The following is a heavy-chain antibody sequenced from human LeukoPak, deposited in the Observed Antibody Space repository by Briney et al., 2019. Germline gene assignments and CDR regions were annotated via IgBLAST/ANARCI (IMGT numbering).Heavy chain of an antibody. J-gene: IGHJ4*02. D-gene: IGHD2-15*01. Sequence: GGSLRLSCAASGFTFSNHWMHWVRHAPGKGLVWVSDISNDGSSSIYADSVKGRFTISRDNAKNTLYLQMSSLRVEDTAMYYFVRDSGGPDYWGQGTLVTVSS. CDR3: VRDSGGPDY. CDR2: ISNDGSSS. V-gene: IGHV3-74*01. CDR1: GFTFSNHW.